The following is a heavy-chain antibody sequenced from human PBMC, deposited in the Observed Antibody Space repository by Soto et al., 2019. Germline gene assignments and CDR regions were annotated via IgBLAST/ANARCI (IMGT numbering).Heavy chain of an antibody. CDR2: IYPGDSDT. Sequence: GESLKISCQVSVYAFSSYWIAWVRQMPGKGLEWMGIIYPGDSDTRYSPSFQGQVTISVDKSITTAYLQWSSLKASDTAMYYCARGYCTATICDPWFDPWGQGTLVTVSS. J-gene: IGHJ5*02. CDR3: ARGYCTATICDPWFDP. D-gene: IGHD2-8*02. V-gene: IGHV5-51*01. CDR1: VYAFSSYW.